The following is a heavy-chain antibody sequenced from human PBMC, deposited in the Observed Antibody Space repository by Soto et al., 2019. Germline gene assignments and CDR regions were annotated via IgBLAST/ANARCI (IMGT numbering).Heavy chain of an antibody. CDR2: INHSGST. D-gene: IGHD6-13*01. V-gene: IGHV4-34*01. J-gene: IGHJ5*02. CDR3: ATSSGAAAGPWFDP. CDR1: GGSFSGYY. Sequence: QVQLQQWGAGLLKPSETLSLTCAVYGGSFSGYYWSWIRQPPGKGLEWIGEINHSGSTNYNPSLKIRVTISVDTSKNQFSLKLSSVTAADTAVYYCATSSGAAAGPWFDPWGQGTLVTVSS.